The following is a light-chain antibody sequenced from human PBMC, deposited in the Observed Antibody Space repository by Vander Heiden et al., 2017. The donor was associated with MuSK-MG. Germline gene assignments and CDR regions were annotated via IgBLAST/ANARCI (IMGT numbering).Light chain of an antibody. J-gene: IGLJ3*02. Sequence: QSALTQPPSASGSPGQSVTISCTGTSSDVGGYNYVSWYQQHPGKAPKIMIYEVTKRPSGVPDRFSGSKSGNTASLTVSGLQAEDEADYYCSSYAGSNNWVFGGGTKLNGL. CDR2: EVT. CDR3: SSYAGSNNWV. V-gene: IGLV2-8*01. CDR1: SSDVGGYNY.